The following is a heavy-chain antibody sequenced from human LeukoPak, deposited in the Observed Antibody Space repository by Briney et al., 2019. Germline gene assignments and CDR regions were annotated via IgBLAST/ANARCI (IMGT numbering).Heavy chain of an antibody. V-gene: IGHV4-39*01. CDR3: ARHGGVGVIPDFDY. J-gene: IGHJ4*02. CDR2: IYYSGST. D-gene: IGHD2-8*02. Sequence: SETLSLTCTVSGDSISSSSYYWGWIRQPPGEGLEWIGSIYYSGSTYYNPSLKSRVTMSVDTSKNQFSLKLSSVTAADTAVYYCARHGGVGVIPDFDYWGPGTLVTVSS. CDR1: GDSISSSSYY.